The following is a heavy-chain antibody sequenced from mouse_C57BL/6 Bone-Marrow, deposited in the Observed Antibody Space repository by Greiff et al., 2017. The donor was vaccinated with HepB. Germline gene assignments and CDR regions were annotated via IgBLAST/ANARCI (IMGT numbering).Heavy chain of an antibody. J-gene: IGHJ3*01. CDR1: GFTFSSYA. V-gene: IGHV5-4*01. CDR3: ARGTMVTTDGFAY. D-gene: IGHD2-2*01. CDR2: ISDGGSYT. Sequence: EVQGVESGGGLVKPGGSLKLSCAASGFTFSSYAMSWVRQTPEKRLEWVATISDGGSYTYYPDNVKGRFTISRDNAKNNLYLQMSHLKSEDTAMYYCARGTMVTTDGFAYWGQGTLVTVSA.